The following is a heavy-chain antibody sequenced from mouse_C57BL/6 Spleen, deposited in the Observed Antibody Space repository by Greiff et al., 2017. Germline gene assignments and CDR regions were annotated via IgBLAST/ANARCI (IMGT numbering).Heavy chain of an antibody. D-gene: IGHD4-1*01. V-gene: IGHV1-50*01. CDR2: IDPSDSYT. Sequence: QVQLKQSGAELVKPGASVKLSCKASGYTFTSYWMQWVKQRPGQGLEWIGEIDPSDSYTNYNQKFKGKATLTVDTSSSTAYMQLSSLTSEDSAVYYCARRTGVDYWGQGTTLTVSS. CDR1: GYTFTSYW. J-gene: IGHJ2*01. CDR3: ARRTGVDY.